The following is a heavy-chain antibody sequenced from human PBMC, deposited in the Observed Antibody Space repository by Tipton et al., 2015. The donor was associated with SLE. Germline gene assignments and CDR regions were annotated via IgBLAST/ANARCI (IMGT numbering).Heavy chain of an antibody. CDR1: GFSFRTYG. V-gene: IGHV3-33*01. CDR3: ARGFLGMKAAQYYFDY. CDR2: IWYDGSGK. D-gene: IGHD6-25*01. J-gene: IGHJ4*02. Sequence: SLRLSCAASGFSFRTYGMHWVRQTPGKGLEWVAVIWYDGSGKYYADSVRGRFTISRDNSKNTLYLQMNSLRVEDTAVYYCARGFLGMKAAQYYFDYWGQGTLVTVSS.